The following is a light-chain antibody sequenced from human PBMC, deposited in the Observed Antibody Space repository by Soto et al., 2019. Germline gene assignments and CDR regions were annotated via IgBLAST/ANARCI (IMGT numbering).Light chain of an antibody. J-gene: IGKJ1*01. Sequence: EIVFTQAPGTLSLSPGERAILSCRASQSVSSSYLAWYRQKPGQAPSLLIYGASSRATGIPDRFSGSGSGTDFTLTISRMEPEDFALYYCQQYGSSPRTFGQGTKVAIK. CDR2: GAS. V-gene: IGKV3-20*01. CDR3: QQYGSSPRT. CDR1: QSVSSSY.